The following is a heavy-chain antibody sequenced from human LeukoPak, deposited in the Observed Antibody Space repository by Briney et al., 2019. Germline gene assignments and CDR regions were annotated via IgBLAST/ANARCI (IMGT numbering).Heavy chain of an antibody. J-gene: IGHJ4*02. Sequence: GESLKISCQGSGYTFPSYWIAWVRQMPGKGLEWMGIIYPSDSDTKYSPSFQGQVTISADKSISTAYLQWNSLKASDTAIYYSARGLAARYWGQGTLVTVSS. D-gene: IGHD3-16*01. CDR2: IYPSDSDT. CDR3: ARGLAARY. V-gene: IGHV5-51*01. CDR1: GYTFPSYW.